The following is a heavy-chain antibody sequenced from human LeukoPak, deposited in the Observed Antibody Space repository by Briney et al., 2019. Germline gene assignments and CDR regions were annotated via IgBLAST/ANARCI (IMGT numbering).Heavy chain of an antibody. CDR2: INPSGGST. D-gene: IGHD4-23*01. CDR1: GYTFTSYY. J-gene: IGHJ5*02. Sequence: ASVKVSCKASGYTFTSYYMHWVRQAPGQGLEWMGIINPSGGSTSYAQKFQGRVTMTRDTSTSTVYLEVSSLRSEDTAVYYCARSQGGNTLWFDPWGQGTLVTVSS. V-gene: IGHV1-46*01. CDR3: ARSQGGNTLWFDP.